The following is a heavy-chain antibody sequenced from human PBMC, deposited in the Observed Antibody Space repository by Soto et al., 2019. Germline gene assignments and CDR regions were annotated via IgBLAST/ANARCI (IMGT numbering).Heavy chain of an antibody. CDR2: IYYSGST. Sequence: QLQLQESGPGLVKPSETLSLTCTVSGGSISSSSYYWGWIRQPPGKGLEWIGRIYYSGSTYYNPSPTSRVTISVDTAKNQFSLKLSSVTAADTAVYYCERQITIFGVVTDYWGQGTLVTVSS. CDR3: ERQITIFGVVTDY. CDR1: GGSISSSSYY. V-gene: IGHV4-39*01. J-gene: IGHJ4*02. D-gene: IGHD3-3*01.